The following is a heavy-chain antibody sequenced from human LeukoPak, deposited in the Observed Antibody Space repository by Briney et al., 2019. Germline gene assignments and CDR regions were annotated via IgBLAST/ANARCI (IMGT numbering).Heavy chain of an antibody. V-gene: IGHV3-21*01. CDR2: ISSSSSYI. D-gene: IGHD2-2*01. CDR3: ARGGIVVVPAAKD. CDR1: GFTFNSYA. Sequence: PGGSLRLSCAASGFTFNSYAMSWVRQAPGKGLEWVSSISSSSSYIYYADSVKGRFTISRDNAKNSLYLQMNSLRAKDTAVYYCARGGIVVVPAAKDWGQGTLVTVSS. J-gene: IGHJ4*02.